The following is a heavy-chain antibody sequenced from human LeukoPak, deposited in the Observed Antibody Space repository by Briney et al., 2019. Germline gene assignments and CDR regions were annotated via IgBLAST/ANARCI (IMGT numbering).Heavy chain of an antibody. CDR3: TRVYYYDGSDYP. CDR1: GFSFSTYS. V-gene: IGHV3-21*01. J-gene: IGHJ5*02. Sequence: GGSLRLSCAASGFSFSTYSMNWVRQAPGKGLEWVSSISSSSFIYYADSVKGRFTISRDNAKSSLYLQMNSLRVEDTAVYYCTRVYYYDGSDYPWGQGTLVTVSS. D-gene: IGHD3-22*01. CDR2: ISSSSFI.